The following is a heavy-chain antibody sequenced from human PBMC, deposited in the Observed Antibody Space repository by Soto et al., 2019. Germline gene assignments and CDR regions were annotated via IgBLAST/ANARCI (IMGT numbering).Heavy chain of an antibody. CDR3: TKEKYVTHSGYDAFDI. V-gene: IGHV3-48*03. J-gene: IGHJ3*02. D-gene: IGHD5-12*01. Sequence: GGSLRLSCAASGFTLSSYEMDWVRQAPGKGLEWVAYIRSDGYTMYGASVKGRFTISRDNADNSLYLQMNSLRGEDTALYYCTKEKYVTHSGYDAFDIWGRGTMVTVSS. CDR1: GFTLSSYE. CDR2: IRSDGYT.